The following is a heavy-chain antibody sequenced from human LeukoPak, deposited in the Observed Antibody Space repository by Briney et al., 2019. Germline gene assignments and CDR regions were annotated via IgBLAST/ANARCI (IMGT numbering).Heavy chain of an antibody. CDR1: GFTFSSYG. Sequence: GRSLRLSCAASGFTFSSYGMHWVRQAPGKGLEWVAVISYDGSYKYYADSVKGRFTISRDNSKNTLCLQMNSLRAEDTAVYYCAKVGDYGDYVLDYWGQGTLVTVSS. V-gene: IGHV3-30*18. J-gene: IGHJ4*02. CDR3: AKVGDYGDYVLDY. D-gene: IGHD4-17*01. CDR2: ISYDGSYK.